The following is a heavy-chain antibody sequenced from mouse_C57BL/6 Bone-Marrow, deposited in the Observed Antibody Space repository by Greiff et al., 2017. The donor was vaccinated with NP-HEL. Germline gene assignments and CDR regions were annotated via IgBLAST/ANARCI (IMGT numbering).Heavy chain of an antibody. Sequence: QVQLQQPGAELVKPGASVKMSCTASGYTFTSYWITWVKQRPGQGLEWIGDIYPGSGSTNYNETFKSKATLTVDTSSSTAYMQLSNLRAEDCAVYYCARRGGSSHFDYWGQGTTLTVSS. CDR1: GYTFTSYW. V-gene: IGHV1-55*01. CDR3: ARRGGSSHFDY. CDR2: IYPGSGST. D-gene: IGHD1-1*01. J-gene: IGHJ2*01.